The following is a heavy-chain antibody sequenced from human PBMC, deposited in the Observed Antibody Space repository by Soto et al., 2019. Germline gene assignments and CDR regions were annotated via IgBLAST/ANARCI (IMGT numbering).Heavy chain of an antibody. D-gene: IGHD2-2*01. V-gene: IGHV1-2*04. CDR1: GYTFTSYA. CDR2: INPNSGGT. CDR3: ARDHGSTSFDLTFDY. Sequence: GASVKVSCKASGYTFTSYAIHWVRQAPGHRLEWMGWINPNSGGTNYAQKFQGWVTMTRDTSISTAYMELSRLRSDDTAVYYCARDHGSTSFDLTFDYWGQGTLVTVSS. J-gene: IGHJ4*02.